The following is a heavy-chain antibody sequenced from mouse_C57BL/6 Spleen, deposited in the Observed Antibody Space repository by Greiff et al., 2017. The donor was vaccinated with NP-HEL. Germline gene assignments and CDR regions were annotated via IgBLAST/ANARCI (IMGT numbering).Heavy chain of an antibody. CDR2: IRNKANGYTT. V-gene: IGHV7-3*01. D-gene: IGHD2-12*01. CDR1: GFTFTDYY. Sequence: EVQRVESGGGLVQPGGSLSLSCAASGFTFTDYYMSWVRQPPGKALEWLGFIRNKANGYTTEYSASVKGRFTISRDNSQSILYLQMNALRAEDSATYYCARYNDGSDFDYWGQGTTLTVSS. J-gene: IGHJ2*01. CDR3: ARYNDGSDFDY.